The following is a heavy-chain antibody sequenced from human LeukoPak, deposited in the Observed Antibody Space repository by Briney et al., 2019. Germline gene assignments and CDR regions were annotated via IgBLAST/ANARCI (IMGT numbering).Heavy chain of an antibody. V-gene: IGHV1-8*01. Sequence: GASVKVSCKASGYAFTSYDINWVRQAPGQGLEGMGWMNPNSGNTGYAQKFQGRVTMTRNTSISTAYMELSSLRSEDTAVYYCARGYSSGWYGGAFDIWGQGTMVTVSS. CDR2: MNPNSGNT. D-gene: IGHD6-19*01. J-gene: IGHJ3*02. CDR1: GYAFTSYD. CDR3: ARGYSSGWYGGAFDI.